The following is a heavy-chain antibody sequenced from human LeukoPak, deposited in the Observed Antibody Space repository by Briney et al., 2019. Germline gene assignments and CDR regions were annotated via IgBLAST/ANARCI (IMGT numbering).Heavy chain of an antibody. D-gene: IGHD4-23*01. CDR1: GFTFSSYG. CDR2: IWYDGSNK. J-gene: IGHJ3*02. CDR3: GRDDYAGTYTFDI. Sequence: HPGGSLRLSCAASGFTFSSYGMHWVRQAPGKGLEWVAVIWYDGSNKYYADSVKGRFTISRDNSKNTLYLQMNSLRAEDTAVYYCGRDDYAGTYTFDIWGQGTMVTVSS. V-gene: IGHV3-33*08.